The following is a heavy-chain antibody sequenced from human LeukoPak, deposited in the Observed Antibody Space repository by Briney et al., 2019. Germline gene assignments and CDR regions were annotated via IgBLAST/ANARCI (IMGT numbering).Heavy chain of an antibody. CDR2: INPNSGGT. D-gene: IGHD6-19*01. J-gene: IGHJ6*03. CDR1: GYTFTGYY. Sequence: ASVKVSCKASGYTFTGYYMHWVRQAPGQGLEWMGWINPNSGGTNYAQKFQGRVTMTRDTSISTAYMELSRLRSDDTAVYYCARDGQGAVPHGDYYYYMDVWGKGTTVTVSS. V-gene: IGHV1-2*02. CDR3: ARDGQGAVPHGDYYYYMDV.